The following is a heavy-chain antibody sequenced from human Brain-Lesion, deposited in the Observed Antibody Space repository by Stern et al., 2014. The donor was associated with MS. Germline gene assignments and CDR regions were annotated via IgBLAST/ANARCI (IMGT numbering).Heavy chain of an antibody. CDR1: GYIFTGYY. J-gene: IGHJ6*02. Sequence: QVQLVQSGAEVKKPGASVKVSCKTSGYIFTGYYIHWVRQAPGQGLEWMPWIHPTTVGTKYAQKFQGRVTMSRDTSISTAYVELSSLTSDDTAVYYCARDQRGITIFGVVTDYYYLGMDVWGQGTTVTVSS. CDR3: ARDQRGITIFGVVTDYYYLGMDV. V-gene: IGHV1-2*02. D-gene: IGHD3-3*01. CDR2: IHPTTVGT.